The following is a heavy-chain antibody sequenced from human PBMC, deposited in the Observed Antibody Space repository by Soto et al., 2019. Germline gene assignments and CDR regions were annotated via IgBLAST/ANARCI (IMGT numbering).Heavy chain of an antibody. J-gene: IGHJ6*02. V-gene: IGHV3-66*01. CDR1: GFTVRNNY. Sequence: GGSLRLSCAASGFTVRNNYMTWVRQAPGKGLDWVSVVYDDGSTYYADSVKGRFTISRDNSKNSLYLQMNSLRAEDTAVYYCARGTFPRGVVPAAMVHYYYGMDVWGQGTTVTVSS. CDR2: VYDDGST. D-gene: IGHD2-2*01. CDR3: ARGTFPRGVVPAAMVHYYYGMDV.